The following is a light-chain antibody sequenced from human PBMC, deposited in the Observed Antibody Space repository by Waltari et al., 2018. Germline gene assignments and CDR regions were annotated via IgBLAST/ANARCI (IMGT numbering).Light chain of an antibody. CDR2: AAS. Sequence: DIVMTQSPDSLSVSLGERATINCKSSLSILHSSQNKNYLAWYQQKSEQSPKLLIYAASTRESGVPDRFSGSGSGTDFTLTISGLQAEDVAVYYCQQYFSSPLSFGPGTKVDIK. V-gene: IGKV4-1*01. CDR3: QQYFSSPLS. J-gene: IGKJ3*01. CDR1: LSILHSSQNKNY.